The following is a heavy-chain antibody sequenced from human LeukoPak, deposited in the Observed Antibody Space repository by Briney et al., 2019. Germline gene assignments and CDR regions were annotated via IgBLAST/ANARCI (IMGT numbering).Heavy chain of an antibody. Sequence: NPSETLSLTCAVYGGPFSGYDLSWLRQPPGKGLEWIGEINHSGSTNYNPSLKRRLTNSVDTPKNQFSLKVSPAPTADPAVYFCERRLRGKYSDYWGQGTLVTVSS. V-gene: IGHV4-34*01. CDR3: ERRLRGKYSDY. J-gene: IGHJ4*02. D-gene: IGHD2-21*01. CDR1: GGPFSGYD. CDR2: INHSGST.